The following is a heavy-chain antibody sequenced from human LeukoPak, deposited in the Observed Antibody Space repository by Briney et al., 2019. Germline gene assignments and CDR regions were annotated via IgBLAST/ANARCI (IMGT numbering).Heavy chain of an antibody. CDR2: ISVYNGNT. CDR1: GYIFTSYG. Sequence: GASVMVSCKASGYIFTSYGISWVRQAPGQGLEWMGWISVYNGNTNHPQRLQGRVTMTTDTSTTTAYMELRSLRSDDTAVYYCARDINGYYYDSHGYYPTDLWGQGTLVTVSS. D-gene: IGHD3-22*01. CDR3: ARDINGYYYDSHGYYPTDL. V-gene: IGHV1-18*01. J-gene: IGHJ5*02.